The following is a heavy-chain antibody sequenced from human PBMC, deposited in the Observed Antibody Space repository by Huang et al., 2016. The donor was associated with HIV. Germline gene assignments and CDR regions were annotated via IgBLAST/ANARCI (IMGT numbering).Heavy chain of an antibody. CDR3: ARDLGSSAKIAGNWMDP. J-gene: IGHJ5*02. D-gene: IGHD2-2*01. Sequence: QVQLVQSGAEVKKPGASVRVSCKASGYPFSGCYVHGVRQAPGQPLEWVGWITPVTNGTNYAQKFQGRVTLTSDTAINTAYMELARLKTDDTAVYYCARDLGSSAKIAGNWMDPWGQGALVTVSS. CDR1: GYPFSGCY. V-gene: IGHV1-2*02. CDR2: ITPVTNGT.